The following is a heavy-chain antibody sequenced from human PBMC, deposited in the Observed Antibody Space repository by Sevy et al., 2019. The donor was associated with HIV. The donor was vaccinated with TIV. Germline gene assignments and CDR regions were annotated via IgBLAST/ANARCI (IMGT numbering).Heavy chain of an antibody. CDR1: GDSIRSQSHY. J-gene: IGHJ4*01. V-gene: IGHV4-39*01. CDR3: ARQVRFSRVIINRFDY. D-gene: IGHD3-3*01. Sequence: SETLSLTCTVSGDSIRSQSHYWAWIRQSPGKGLEWIASIYYKGSPYYNLSLRGRVTISLDTSKEQISLKLTSVTAADTGVYFCARQVRFSRVIINRFDYWGHGTLVTVSS. CDR2: IYYKGSP.